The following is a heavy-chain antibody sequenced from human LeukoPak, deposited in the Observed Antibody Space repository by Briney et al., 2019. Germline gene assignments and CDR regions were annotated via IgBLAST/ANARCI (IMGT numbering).Heavy chain of an antibody. Sequence: ASVKVPCKASGGTFSSYAISWVRQAPGQGLEWMGWISAYNGNTNYAQKLQGRVTMTTDTSTSTAYMELRSLRSDDTAVYYCARQTYYDFWSGYYEFDYWGQGTLVTVSS. CDR1: GGTFSSYA. V-gene: IGHV1-18*01. J-gene: IGHJ4*02. CDR2: ISAYNGNT. CDR3: ARQTYYDFWSGYYEFDY. D-gene: IGHD3-3*01.